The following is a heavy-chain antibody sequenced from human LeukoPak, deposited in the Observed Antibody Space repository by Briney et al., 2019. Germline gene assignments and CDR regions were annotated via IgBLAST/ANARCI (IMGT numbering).Heavy chain of an antibody. J-gene: IGHJ4*02. CDR2: ISSSSGYI. CDR1: GFTFSSYS. Sequence: TGGSLRLSCAASGFTFSSYSMNWVRQAPGKGLEWVSSISSSSGYIYYADSVKGRFTISRDNAKNSLYLQMNSLRAEDTAVYYCARVGRVGATLGGYWGQGTLVTVSS. CDR3: ARVGRVGATLGGY. D-gene: IGHD1-26*01. V-gene: IGHV3-21*01.